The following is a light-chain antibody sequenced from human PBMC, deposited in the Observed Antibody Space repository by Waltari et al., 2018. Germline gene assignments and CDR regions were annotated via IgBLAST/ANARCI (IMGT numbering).Light chain of an antibody. J-gene: IGLJ3*02. CDR3: VLYMTSGISV. Sequence: QTVVTQEPSFPVSPGGTVPRTCGLSSGSVSTRYYPSWYQQTPGRAPRTLIYNTNTRSSGVPDRFSGSILGNKAALTITGAQADDESNYYCVLYMTSGISVFGGGTKLTVL. CDR2: NTN. V-gene: IGLV8-61*01. CDR1: SGSVSTRYY.